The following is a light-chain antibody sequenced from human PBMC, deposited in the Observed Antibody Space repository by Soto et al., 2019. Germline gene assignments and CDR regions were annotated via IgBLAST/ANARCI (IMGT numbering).Light chain of an antibody. V-gene: IGKV1-39*01. J-gene: IGKJ1*01. Sequence: DIQMTQSPSSLSASIGDRVTITCRASQSINNYLNWYQQKPGKAPKLLIYAASSLQSGVPSRFSGSGSGTYFTLTISCLQPEDFATYYCQQSYSTLTWTFGQGTKVEVK. CDR3: QQSYSTLTWT. CDR1: QSINNY. CDR2: AAS.